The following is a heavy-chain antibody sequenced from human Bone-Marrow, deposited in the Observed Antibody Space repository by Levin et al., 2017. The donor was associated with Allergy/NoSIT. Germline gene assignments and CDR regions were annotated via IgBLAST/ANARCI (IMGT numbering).Heavy chain of an antibody. D-gene: IGHD2-2*01. CDR1: GGTFSSYA. Sequence: SVKVSCKASGGTFSSYAISWVRQAPGQGLEWMGGIIPIFGTANYAQKFQGRVTITADESTSTAYMELSSLRSEDTAVYYCASGDIVLVPAAMSFYYYGMDVWGQGTTVTVSS. J-gene: IGHJ6*02. CDR3: ASGDIVLVPAAMSFYYYGMDV. V-gene: IGHV1-69*13. CDR2: IIPIFGTA.